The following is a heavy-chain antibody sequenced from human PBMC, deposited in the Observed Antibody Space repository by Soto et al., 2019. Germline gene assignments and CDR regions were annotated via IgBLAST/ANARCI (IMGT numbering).Heavy chain of an antibody. J-gene: IGHJ4*02. CDR1: GFTFSSYW. CDR3: GRNCTSTSCINY. Sequence: GGSLRLSCAASGFTFSSYWMSWVRQAPGKGLEWVSAISGSGGSTYYADSVKGRFTISRDNSKNTLYLQMNSLRAEDTAVYYCGRNCTSTSCINYWGQGTLVTVSS. V-gene: IGHV3-23*01. CDR2: ISGSGGST. D-gene: IGHD2-2*01.